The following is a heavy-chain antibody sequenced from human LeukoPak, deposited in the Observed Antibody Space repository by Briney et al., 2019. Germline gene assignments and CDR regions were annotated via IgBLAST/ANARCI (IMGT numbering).Heavy chain of an antibody. CDR3: AKSYDSSGYYSN. Sequence: PGGSLRLSCAASGFTFSSYGMHWVRQAPGKGLEWVAVISYDGSNKYYADSVKGRFTISRDNSKNTLYLQMNSLRAEDTAVYYCAKSYDSSGYYSNWGQGTLVTVSS. CDR2: ISYDGSNK. V-gene: IGHV3-30*18. D-gene: IGHD3-22*01. CDR1: GFTFSSYG. J-gene: IGHJ4*02.